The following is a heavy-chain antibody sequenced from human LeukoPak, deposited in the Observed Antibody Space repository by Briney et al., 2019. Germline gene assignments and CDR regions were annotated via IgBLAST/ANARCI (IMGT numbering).Heavy chain of an antibody. CDR1: VGSLSSYY. J-gene: IGHJ4*02. Sequence: SESLSLTRTVSVGSLSSYYWSWIRQPPAKGLEGIGYIYYSGCTNYNTSLKSRVTISVDTSNNQYSLKLSSVSAADSAVYYCARVEGYGYGPSIQNWGQGTLVTVSS. V-gene: IGHV4-59*01. CDR2: IYYSGCT. CDR3: ARVEGYGYGPSIQN. D-gene: IGHD5-18*01.